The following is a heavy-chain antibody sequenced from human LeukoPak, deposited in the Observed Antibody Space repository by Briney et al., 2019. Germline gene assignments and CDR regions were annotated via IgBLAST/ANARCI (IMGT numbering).Heavy chain of an antibody. CDR2: MYHSGST. Sequence: SETLSLTCTVSGDSISSTGYYWGWIRQPPGKGLEWIASMYHSGSTYHNPSLKSRVTISVDTSKDQLSLKLSSVTAADTAIYYCARHEHSASFYGLSWFDPWGQGTLVTVSS. D-gene: IGHD4-17*01. CDR3: ARHEHSASFYGLSWFDP. V-gene: IGHV4-39*01. J-gene: IGHJ5*02. CDR1: GDSISSTGYY.